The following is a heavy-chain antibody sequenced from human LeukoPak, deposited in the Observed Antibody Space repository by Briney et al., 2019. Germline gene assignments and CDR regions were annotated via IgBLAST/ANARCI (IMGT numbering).Heavy chain of an antibody. D-gene: IGHD4-11*01. Sequence: GGSLRLSCAASGFTFSSYAMHWVRQAPGKGLEWVAVISYDGSNKYYADSEKGRFTISRDNSKNTLYLQMNSLRAEDTAVYYCAKFTETTAFDPWGQGTLVTVSS. CDR1: GFTFSSYA. CDR3: AKFTETTAFDP. CDR2: ISYDGSNK. V-gene: IGHV3-30-3*01. J-gene: IGHJ5*02.